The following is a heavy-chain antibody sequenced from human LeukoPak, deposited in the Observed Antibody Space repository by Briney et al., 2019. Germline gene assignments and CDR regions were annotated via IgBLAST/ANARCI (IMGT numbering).Heavy chain of an antibody. D-gene: IGHD3-10*01. V-gene: IGHV1-2*02. CDR2: INPNSGGT. CDR1: GYTFTGYY. J-gene: IGHJ4*02. CDR3: ARGPYYGSGRRGYYFDY. Sequence: GASVKVSCKASGYTFTGYYMHWARQAPGQGLGWMGWINPNSGGTNYAQKFQGRVTMTRDTSIGTAYMELSRLRSDDTAVYYCARGPYYGSGRRGYYFDYWGQGTLVTVSS.